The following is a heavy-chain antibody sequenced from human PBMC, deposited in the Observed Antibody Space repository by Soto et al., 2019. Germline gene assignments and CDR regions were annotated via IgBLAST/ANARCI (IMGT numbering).Heavy chain of an antibody. CDR3: AHRRWITIFGVVKNWFDP. V-gene: IGHV2-5*01. CDR1: GFSLSTSGVG. D-gene: IGHD3-3*01. Sequence: SGPTLVNPTQTLTLTCTFSGFSLSTSGVGVGWIRQPPGKALEWLALIYWNDDKRYSPSLKSRLTITKDTSKNQVVLTMTNMDPVDTATYYCAHRRWITIFGVVKNWFDPWGQGTLVTVSS. J-gene: IGHJ5*02. CDR2: IYWNDDK.